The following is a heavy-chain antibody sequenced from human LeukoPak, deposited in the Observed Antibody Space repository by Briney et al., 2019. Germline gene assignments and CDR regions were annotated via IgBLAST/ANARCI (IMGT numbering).Heavy chain of an antibody. CDR1: GGTFSSYA. CDR2: IIPIFGTA. Sequence: ASVKVSCKASGGTFSSYAISWVRQAPGQGLEWMGGIIPIFGTANYAQKFQGRVTITTDESTSTAYMELSSLRSEDTAVYYCARDRPTSIAAVSFSGGAFDIWGQGTMVTVSS. V-gene: IGHV1-69*05. D-gene: IGHD6-13*01. CDR3: ARDRPTSIAAVSFSGGAFDI. J-gene: IGHJ3*02.